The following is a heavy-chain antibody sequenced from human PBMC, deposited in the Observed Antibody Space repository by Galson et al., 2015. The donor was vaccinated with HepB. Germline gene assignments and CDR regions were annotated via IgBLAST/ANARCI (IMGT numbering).Heavy chain of an antibody. CDR3: VVAAQGRYYYYGMDV. CDR1: GFTFSSYS. CDR2: ISSSSSTI. D-gene: IGHD2-15*01. V-gene: IGHV3-48*04. J-gene: IGHJ6*02. Sequence: SLRLSCAASGFTFSSYSMNWVRQAPGKGLEWVSYISSSSSTIYYADSVKGRFTISRDNAKNSLYLQMNSLRAEDTAVYYYVVAAQGRYYYYGMDVWGQGTTVTVSS.